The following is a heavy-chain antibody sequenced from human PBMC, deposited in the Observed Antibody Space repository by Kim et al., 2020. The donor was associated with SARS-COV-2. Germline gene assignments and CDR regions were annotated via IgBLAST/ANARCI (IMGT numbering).Heavy chain of an antibody. CDR1: GGSFSGYY. D-gene: IGHD3-16*01. J-gene: IGHJ4*02. V-gene: IGHV4-34*01. Sequence: SETLSLTCAVYGGSFSGYYWSWIRQPPGKGLEWIGEINHSGSTNYNPSLKSRVTISVDTSKNQFSLKLSSVTAADTAVYYCARGRGKFDYWGQGTLVTVSS. CDR2: INHSGST. CDR3: ARGRGKFDY.